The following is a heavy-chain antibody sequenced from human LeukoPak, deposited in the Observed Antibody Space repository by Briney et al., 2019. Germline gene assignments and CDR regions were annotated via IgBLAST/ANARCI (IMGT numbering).Heavy chain of an antibody. CDR1: GFTFSSYG. CDR3: AKDVGSGSYYILYY. J-gene: IGHJ4*02. D-gene: IGHD3-10*01. Sequence: GGSLRLSCAASGFTFSSYGMHWVRQAPGKGLEWVAFIRYDGSNKYYADSVKGRFTISRDNSKNTLYLQMNSLRAEDTAVYYCAKDVGSGSYYILYYWGQGTLVTVSS. CDR2: IRYDGSNK. V-gene: IGHV3-30*02.